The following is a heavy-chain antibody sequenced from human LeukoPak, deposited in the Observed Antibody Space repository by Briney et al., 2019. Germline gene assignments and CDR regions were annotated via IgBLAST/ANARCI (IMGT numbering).Heavy chain of an antibody. V-gene: IGHV1-3*01. CDR1: GYTFINYA. CDR2: IKAGNGDT. Sequence: RASVKVSCKASGYTFINYAIHWVRQAPGQRLEWMGWIKAGNGDTGYPQTFQGRVTITRDTSASTAYMELSSLRSEDTAVYYCARGDYYDSSVGLVVAFDIWGQGTMVTVSS. D-gene: IGHD3-22*01. J-gene: IGHJ3*02. CDR3: ARGDYYDSSVGLVVAFDI.